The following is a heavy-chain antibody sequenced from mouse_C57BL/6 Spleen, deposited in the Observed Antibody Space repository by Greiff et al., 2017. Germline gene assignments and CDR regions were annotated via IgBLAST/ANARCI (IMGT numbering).Heavy chain of an antibody. CDR1: GFTFSSYA. V-gene: IGHV5-4*01. CDR3: AREGDDGSSPYYFDY. J-gene: IGHJ2*01. Sequence: EVHLVESGGGLVKPGGSLKLSCAASGFTFSSYAMSWVSQNPEKRLEWVATIRDGGSYTYYPDNVKGRFTISRDNANNNRYLQMGHLKSEDTAIDYCAREGDDGSSPYYFDYWGQGTTLTVSS. D-gene: IGHD1-1*01. CDR2: IRDGGSYT.